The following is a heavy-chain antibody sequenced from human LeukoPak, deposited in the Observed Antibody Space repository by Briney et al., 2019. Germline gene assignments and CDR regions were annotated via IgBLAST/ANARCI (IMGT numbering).Heavy chain of an antibody. CDR1: GYTFSDYF. CDR3: TSHSSGWYGYYYYYMDV. Sequence: ASVKVSCKASGYTFSDYFIHWVRQAPGQGLEWMGWINPNSGGTDYAQKFQGRVTMTRDTSISTAYMELSRLPPDDTAVYYCTSHSSGWYGYYYYYMDVWGKGTTVTISS. J-gene: IGHJ6*03. CDR2: INPNSGGT. V-gene: IGHV1-2*02. D-gene: IGHD6-19*01.